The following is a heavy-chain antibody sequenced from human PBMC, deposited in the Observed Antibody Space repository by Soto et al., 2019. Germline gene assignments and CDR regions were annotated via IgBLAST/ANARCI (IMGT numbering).Heavy chain of an antibody. Sequence: ASVKVSCKASGYTFTSYGISWVRQAPGQGLEWMGWISAYNGNTNYAQKLQGRVTMTTDTSTSTAYMELRSLRSDDTAVYYCAREGGGRYCSGGSCYHYWYFDLWGRGTLVTVSS. CDR1: GYTFTSYG. CDR3: AREGGGRYCSGGSCYHYWYFDL. V-gene: IGHV1-18*01. J-gene: IGHJ2*01. D-gene: IGHD2-15*01. CDR2: ISAYNGNT.